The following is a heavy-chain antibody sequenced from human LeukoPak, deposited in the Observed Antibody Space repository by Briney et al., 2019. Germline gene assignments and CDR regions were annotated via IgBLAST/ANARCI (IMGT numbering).Heavy chain of an antibody. CDR2: INPNSGGT. D-gene: IGHD3-3*01. Sequence: GASVKVSCKASGYTFTGYYMHWVRQAPGQGLEWMGWINPNSGGTNYAQKFQGRVTMTRDTSISTAYMELSRLRSDDTAVYYCARDKGYYDFWSGYYPSFDYWGQGTLVTVSS. V-gene: IGHV1-2*02. CDR1: GYTFTGYY. J-gene: IGHJ4*02. CDR3: ARDKGYYDFWSGYYPSFDY.